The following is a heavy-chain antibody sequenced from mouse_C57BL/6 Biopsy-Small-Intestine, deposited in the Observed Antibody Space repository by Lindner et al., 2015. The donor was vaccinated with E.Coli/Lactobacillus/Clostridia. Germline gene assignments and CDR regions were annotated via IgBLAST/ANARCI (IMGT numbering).Heavy chain of an antibody. CDR2: INPYNGGT. CDR1: GYTFTDYY. D-gene: IGHD1-1*01. CDR3: VRPSDYSDSSQYYFAY. J-gene: IGHJ2*01. Sequence: VQLQESGPVLVKPGASVKMSCKASGYTFTDYYINWVKQSHGKSLEWIGIINPYNGGTTYNQKFKGKATLTVDTSSNTAYLQLGSLTSEDTAVYYCVRPSDYSDSSQYYFAYWGQGTTLAVSS. V-gene: IGHV1-19*01.